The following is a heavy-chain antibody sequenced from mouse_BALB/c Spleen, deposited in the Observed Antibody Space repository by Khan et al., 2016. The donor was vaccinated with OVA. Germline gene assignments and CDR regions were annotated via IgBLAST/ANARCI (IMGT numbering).Heavy chain of an antibody. J-gene: IGHJ3*01. Sequence: EVQLQESGPSLVKPSQTLSLTCSVTGDSITSGYWCWIRKFPGNKLEYMGYILYSGSTYYNPSLKSRISITRRTSQKQYCLQLNSVTTEVTATYYCARSTYRYAFAYWGQGTLVTVSA. CDR3: ARSTYRYAFAY. D-gene: IGHD2-14*01. CDR2: ILYSGST. CDR1: GDSITSGY. V-gene: IGHV3-8*02.